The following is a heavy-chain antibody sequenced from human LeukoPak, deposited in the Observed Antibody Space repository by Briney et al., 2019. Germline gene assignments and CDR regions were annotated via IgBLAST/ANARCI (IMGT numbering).Heavy chain of an antibody. CDR1: GYSFTNYW. CDR2: IYPDDSDT. V-gene: IGHV5-51*01. D-gene: IGHD1-26*01. CDR3: ARQVAATYFSDY. J-gene: IGHJ4*02. Sequence: GESLKISCKGSGYSFTNYWIGWVRQMPGKGLEWMGIIYPDDSDTRYSPSFQGQVIISADKSTSTAYLQWSSLKASDTAMYYCARQVAATYFSDYWGQGTLVTVSS.